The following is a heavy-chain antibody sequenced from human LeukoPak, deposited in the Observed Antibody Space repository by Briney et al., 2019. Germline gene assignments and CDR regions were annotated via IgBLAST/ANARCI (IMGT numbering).Heavy chain of an antibody. CDR3: ARDYDFWSGRPGSYYCYGMDV. CDR1: GFTFSSYA. CDR2: ISYDGSNK. V-gene: IGHV3-30*04. D-gene: IGHD3-3*01. J-gene: IGHJ6*02. Sequence: GGSLRLSCAASGFTFSSYAMHWVRQAPGKGLEWVAVISYDGSNKYYADSVKGRFTISRDNSKNTLYLQMNSLRAEDTAVYYCARDYDFWSGRPGSYYCYGMDVWGQGTTVTVSS.